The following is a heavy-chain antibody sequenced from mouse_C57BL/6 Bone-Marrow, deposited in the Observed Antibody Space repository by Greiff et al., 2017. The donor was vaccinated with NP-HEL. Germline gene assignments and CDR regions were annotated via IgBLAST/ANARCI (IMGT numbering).Heavy chain of an antibody. J-gene: IGHJ4*01. CDR3: ARHEATPYSYAMDY. Sequence: EVKLVESGGGLVQPGGSLKLSCAASGFTFSDYYMYWVRQTPEKRLEWVAYISNGGGSTYYPDTVKGRFTISRDNAKNTLYLQMSRLKSEDTAMYYCARHEATPYSYAMDYWGQGTSVTVSS. CDR2: ISNGGGST. CDR1: GFTFSDYY. V-gene: IGHV5-12*01.